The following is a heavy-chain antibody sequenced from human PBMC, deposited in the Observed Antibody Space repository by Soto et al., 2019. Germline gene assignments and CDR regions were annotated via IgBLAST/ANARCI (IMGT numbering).Heavy chain of an antibody. CDR1: GGTFSSYA. Sequence: QVQLVQSGAEVKKPGSSVKVSCKASGGTFSSYAISWVRQAPGQGLEWMGGIIPIFGTANYAQKFQGRVTITADESTSTACMELSSLRSEDTAVYYCARDLSYYYDSSGHYDLLDYWGQGTLVTVSS. J-gene: IGHJ4*02. CDR3: ARDLSYYYDSSGHYDLLDY. CDR2: IIPIFGTA. V-gene: IGHV1-69*01. D-gene: IGHD3-22*01.